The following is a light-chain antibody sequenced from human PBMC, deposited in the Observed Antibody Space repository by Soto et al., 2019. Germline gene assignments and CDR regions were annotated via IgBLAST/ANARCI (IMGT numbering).Light chain of an antibody. CDR3: SSYTSSSTLCV. V-gene: IGLV2-14*01. CDR1: SSDVGGYNY. J-gene: IGLJ1*01. Sequence: QSVLTQPASVSGSPGQSITISCTGTSSDVGGYNYVSWYQQHPGKAPKLMIYEVSNRPSGVSNRFSGSKSGNTAPLTISGLQAEDEADSYCSSYTSSSTLCVFGTGTKVSVL. CDR2: EVS.